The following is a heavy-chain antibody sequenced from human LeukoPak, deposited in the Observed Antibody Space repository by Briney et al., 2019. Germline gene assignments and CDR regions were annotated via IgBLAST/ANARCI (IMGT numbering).Heavy chain of an antibody. D-gene: IGHD3-10*02. CDR2: ISYDGSNK. Sequence: GGSPRLSCAASGFTFSGYGMHWVRQAPGKGLEWVAVISYDGSNKFYADSVKGRFTISRDNSKNTLYLQMNSLRAEDTAVYYCARVYNYVFDYWGQGTLVTVSS. J-gene: IGHJ4*02. CDR1: GFTFSGYG. V-gene: IGHV3-30*03. CDR3: ARVYNYVFDY.